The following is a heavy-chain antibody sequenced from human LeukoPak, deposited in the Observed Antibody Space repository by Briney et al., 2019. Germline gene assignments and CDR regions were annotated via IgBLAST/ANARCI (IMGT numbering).Heavy chain of an antibody. V-gene: IGHV1-8*01. CDR3: PLGISSGYQRYNWFAP. Sequence: ASVKVSCKASGYTFTSYDINWVRQATGQGLEWMGWMNPNSGNTGYAQKFQGRVTMTRNTSISTAYMELSSLRPEATPVYYFPLGISSGYQRYNWFAPWGEGTLGSVSS. J-gene: IGHJ5*02. CDR1: GYTFTSYD. D-gene: IGHD6-13*01. CDR2: MNPNSGNT.